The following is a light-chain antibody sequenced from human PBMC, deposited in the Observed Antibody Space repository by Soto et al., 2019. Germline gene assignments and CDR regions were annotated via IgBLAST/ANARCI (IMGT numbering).Light chain of an antibody. CDR1: NIGDKS. J-gene: IGLJ2*01. CDR3: QVRDSSSDHVV. Sequence: SYELTQPPSVSVAPGQTASITCGGNNIGDKSVHWYQQKPGQAPVLVVHDDSDRPSGIPERFSGSNSGNTATLTISRVEGGDEADYYCQVRDSSSDHVVFGGGNQLTVL. V-gene: IGLV3-21*02. CDR2: DDS.